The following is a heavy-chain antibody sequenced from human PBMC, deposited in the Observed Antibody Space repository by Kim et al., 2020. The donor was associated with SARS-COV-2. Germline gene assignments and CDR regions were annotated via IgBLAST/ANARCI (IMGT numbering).Heavy chain of an antibody. CDR2: ISAYNGNT. CDR3: ARNQAADPFYGMDV. CDR1: GYTFTSYG. D-gene: IGHD6-13*01. Sequence: ASVKVSCKASGYTFTSYGISWVRQAPGQGLESMGWISAYNGNTNYAQKLQGRVTMTTDTSTSTAYMELRSLRSDDTAVYYCARNQAADPFYGMDVWGQGTTVTVSS. V-gene: IGHV1-18*04. J-gene: IGHJ6*02.